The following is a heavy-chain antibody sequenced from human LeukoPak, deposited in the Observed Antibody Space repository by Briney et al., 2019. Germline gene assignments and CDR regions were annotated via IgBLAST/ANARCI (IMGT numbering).Heavy chain of an antibody. V-gene: IGHV3-23*01. CDR1: GFTFSSYA. J-gene: IGHJ4*02. D-gene: IGHD2-15*01. Sequence: PGGSLRLSCAASGFTFSSYAMSWVRQAPGKGLEWVTAISGGGGTTYYADSVKGRFTISRDNSKNMLYLQMNSLRAEDTAVYYCASGGMVAAFLFDYWGQGTLVTVSS. CDR3: ASGGMVAAFLFDY. CDR2: ISGGGGTT.